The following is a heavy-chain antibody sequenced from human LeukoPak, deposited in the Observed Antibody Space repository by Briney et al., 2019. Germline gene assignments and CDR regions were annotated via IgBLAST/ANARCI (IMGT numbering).Heavy chain of an antibody. CDR1: GFTFSSYS. D-gene: IGHD3-22*01. CDR3: AREGGKDYYDSSGYYLFDY. Sequence: GGSLRLSCAASGFTFSSYSMNWVRQAPGKGLEWVSSISSSSYIYYADSVKGRFTISRDNAKNSLYLQMNSLRAEDTAVYYCAREGGKDYYDSSGYYLFDYWGQGTLVTVSS. CDR2: ISSSSYI. J-gene: IGHJ4*02. V-gene: IGHV3-21*01.